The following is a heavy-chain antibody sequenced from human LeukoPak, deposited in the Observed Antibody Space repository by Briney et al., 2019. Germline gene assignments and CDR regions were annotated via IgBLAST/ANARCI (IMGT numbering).Heavy chain of an antibody. CDR1: GYTFTSYA. Sequence: ASVKVSCKASGYTFTSYAMNWVRQAPGQGLEWMGWVNTNTGNPTYAQGFTGRFVFSLDTSVSTAYLQISSLKAEGTAVYYCASAVAGTSFDAFDIWGQGTMVTVSS. V-gene: IGHV7-4-1*02. D-gene: IGHD6-19*01. CDR2: VNTNTGNP. J-gene: IGHJ3*02. CDR3: ASAVAGTSFDAFDI.